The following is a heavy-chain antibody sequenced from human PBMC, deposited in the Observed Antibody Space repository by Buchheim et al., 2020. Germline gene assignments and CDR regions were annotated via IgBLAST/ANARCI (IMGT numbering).Heavy chain of an antibody. V-gene: IGHV3-33*01. D-gene: IGHD4/OR15-4a*01. CDR2: IWYDGSNK. CDR3: ARDEVRIGAGHFDY. J-gene: IGHJ4*02. CDR1: GFTFSSSD. Sequence: QVQLVESGGGVVQPGRSLRLSCAASGFTFSSSDMHWVRQAPGKGLEWVAVIWYDGSNKYYADSVKGRFTISRDNSKNTLYLQMNSLRAEDTAVYSCARDEVRIGAGHFDYWGQGTL.